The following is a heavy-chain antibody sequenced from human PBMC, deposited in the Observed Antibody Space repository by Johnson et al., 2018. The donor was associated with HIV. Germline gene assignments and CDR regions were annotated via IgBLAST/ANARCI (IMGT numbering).Heavy chain of an antibody. CDR1: GISVSVNY. CDR2: ISGSGSST. Sequence: VQLVESGGGVVRPGGSLRLSCAASGISVSVNYMSWVRQAPGKGLEWVSTISGSGSSTYYADSVKGRFTISRDNSKNTLYLQMNSLRAEDTAVYYCARTLWCRELLGAALGAFDIWGQGTMVTVSS. D-gene: IGHD3-10*01. CDR3: ARTLWCRELLGAALGAFDI. J-gene: IGHJ3*02. V-gene: IGHV3-23*04.